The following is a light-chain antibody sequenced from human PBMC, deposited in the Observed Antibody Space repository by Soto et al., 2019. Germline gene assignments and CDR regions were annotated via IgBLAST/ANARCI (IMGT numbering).Light chain of an antibody. CDR2: KAS. J-gene: IGKJ1*01. V-gene: IGKV1-5*03. CDR3: QQYNSYSRT. CDR1: QSISSW. Sequence: DIEIAQCRERLYISVGAGSLKTRRASQSISSWLAWYQQKPGKAPKLLIYKASSLESGVPSRFSCSGSGTEFTFTISSLQPDDFATYYCQQYNSYSRTFGQGTKVDIK.